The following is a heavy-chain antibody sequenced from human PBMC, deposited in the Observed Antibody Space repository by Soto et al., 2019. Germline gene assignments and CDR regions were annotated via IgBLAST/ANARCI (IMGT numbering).Heavy chain of an antibody. CDR3: ARVRQYSGSYYSHYYYGMDV. CDR2: INSDGSST. Sequence: PVGSLRLSCAASGFTCSSYWMHWVRQAPGKGLVWVSRINSDGSSTSYADSVKGRFTISRDNAKNTLYLQMNSLRAEDTAVYYCARVRQYSGSYYSHYYYGMDVWGQGTTVTVSS. J-gene: IGHJ6*02. CDR1: GFTCSSYW. V-gene: IGHV3-74*01. D-gene: IGHD1-26*01.